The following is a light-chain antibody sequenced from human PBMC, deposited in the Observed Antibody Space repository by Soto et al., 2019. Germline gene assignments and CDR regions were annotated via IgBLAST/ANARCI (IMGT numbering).Light chain of an antibody. CDR2: WAS. J-gene: IGKJ1*01. Sequence: DIERVQSPDSLAATLGERDPKSGKSSQTVLYSSNNKNHLAWYQQRPGQPPKLLFSWASTRESGVPDRFSASGSGTDFTLSIGSLQAEDVAVYYCQQYYSTPQTFGQGTKVDIK. CDR3: QQYYSTPQT. CDR1: QTVLYSSNNKNH. V-gene: IGKV4-1*01.